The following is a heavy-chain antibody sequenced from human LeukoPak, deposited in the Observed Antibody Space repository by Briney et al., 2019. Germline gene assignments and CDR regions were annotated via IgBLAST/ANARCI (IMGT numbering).Heavy chain of an antibody. CDR3: ARESGYYDVLSGYYNQNWFDP. CDR2: INHSGST. CDR1: GGSFSGSY. V-gene: IGHV4-34*01. Sequence: SETLSLTCAVYGGSFSGSYWSWIRQPPGKGLEWSGEINHSGSTNYNPSLKSRVTISVDTSKNQFSLKLTSVTAADTAVFYCARESGYYDVLSGYYNQNWFDPWGRGTLVTVSS. J-gene: IGHJ5*02. D-gene: IGHD3-9*01.